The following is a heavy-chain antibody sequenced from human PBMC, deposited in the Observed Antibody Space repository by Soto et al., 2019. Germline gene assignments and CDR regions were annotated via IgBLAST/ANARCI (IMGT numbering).Heavy chain of an antibody. CDR2: INAGNGNT. J-gene: IGHJ6*03. CDR1: GYTFTSCA. Sequence: ASVKVSCKASGYTFTSCARHWVRQAPGQRLEWMGWINAGNGNTKYSQKFQGRVTITRDTSASTAYMELSSLRSEDTAVYYCARGYGSGKYSYMDVWGKGTTVTVSS. D-gene: IGHD3-10*01. CDR3: ARGYGSGKYSYMDV. V-gene: IGHV1-3*01.